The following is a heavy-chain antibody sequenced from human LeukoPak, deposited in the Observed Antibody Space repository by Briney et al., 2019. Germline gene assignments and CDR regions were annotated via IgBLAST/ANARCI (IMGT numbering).Heavy chain of an antibody. CDR1: GFTFSSYG. J-gene: IGHJ6*02. CDR3: AREAAAEDYYYGMDV. D-gene: IGHD6-13*01. CDR2: TWYDGSNK. Sequence: GGSLRLSCAASGFTFSSYGMHWVRQAPGKGLEWVAVTWYDGSNKYYADSVKGRFTISRDNSKNTLHLQMNSLRAEDTAVYYCAREAAAEDYYYGMDVWGQGTTVTVSS. V-gene: IGHV3-33*01.